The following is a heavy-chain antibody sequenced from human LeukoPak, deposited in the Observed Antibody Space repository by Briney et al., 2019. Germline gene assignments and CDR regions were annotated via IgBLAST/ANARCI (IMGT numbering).Heavy chain of an antibody. CDR2: IKQDGSEK. CDR1: GFTFTNYW. V-gene: IGHV3-7*01. D-gene: IGHD2-15*01. CDR3: ARDMGLGYCSGGSCRKFDY. J-gene: IGHJ4*02. Sequence: GGSLRLSCAASGFTFTNYWMAWVRQAPGEGLEWVANIKQDGSEKFYVDPVKGRFTISRDNAKNSVYLQMSSLRAEDTAVYYCARDMGLGYCSGGSCRKFDYWGQGTLVTVSS.